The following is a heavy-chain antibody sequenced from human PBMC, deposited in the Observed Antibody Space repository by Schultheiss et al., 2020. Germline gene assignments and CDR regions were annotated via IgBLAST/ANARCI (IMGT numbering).Heavy chain of an antibody. CDR3: AKEGPQWLVRGAVDY. D-gene: IGHD6-19*01. Sequence: GESLKISCAASGFTFSSYGMHWVRQAPDKGLEWVAVMSYDGSNKYYADSVKGRFTISRDNSKNTLYLQMNSLRAEDTAVYYCAKEGPQWLVRGAVDYWGQGTLVTVSS. V-gene: IGHV3-30*18. CDR2: MSYDGSNK. CDR1: GFTFSSYG. J-gene: IGHJ4*02.